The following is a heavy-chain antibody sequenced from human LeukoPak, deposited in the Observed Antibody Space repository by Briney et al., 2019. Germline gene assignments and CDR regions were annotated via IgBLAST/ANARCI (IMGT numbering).Heavy chain of an antibody. D-gene: IGHD3-10*01. CDR3: ARERFGEFFDY. CDR2: ISYDGSNK. Sequence: GGSLRLSCAASGFTFNSYAMHWVRQAPGRGLEWVAVISYDGSNKYYADSVKGRFTISRDNSKNTLYLQMNSLRADDTAVYYCARERFGEFFDYWGQGTLVTVSS. V-gene: IGHV3-30-3*01. J-gene: IGHJ4*02. CDR1: GFTFNSYA.